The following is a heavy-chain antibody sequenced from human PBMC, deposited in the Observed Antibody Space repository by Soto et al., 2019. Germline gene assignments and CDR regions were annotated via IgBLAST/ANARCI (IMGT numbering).Heavy chain of an antibody. J-gene: IGHJ4*02. CDR3: AKWAAITGTTGAPVIDY. Sequence: QTGGSLRLSCAASGFTFSSYAMSWVRQAPGKGLEWVSAISGSGGSTYYADSVKGRFTISRDNSKNTLYLQMNSLRAEDTAVYYCAKWAAITGTTGAPVIDYWGQGTLVTVSS. CDR2: ISGSGGST. CDR1: GFTFSSYA. V-gene: IGHV3-23*01. D-gene: IGHD1-7*01.